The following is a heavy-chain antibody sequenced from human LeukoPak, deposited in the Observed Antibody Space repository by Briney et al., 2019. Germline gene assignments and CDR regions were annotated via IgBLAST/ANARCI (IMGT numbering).Heavy chain of an antibody. J-gene: IGHJ4*02. V-gene: IGHV3-23*01. CDR3: AKDPYYYDSSGYYPNYFDY. D-gene: IGHD3-22*01. CDR2: ISGSGGST. CDR1: GFTFSSYA. Sequence: AGGSLRLSCAASGFTFSSYAMSWVRQAPGKGLEWVSAISGSGGSTYYADSVKGRFTIPRDNSKNTLYLQMNSLRAEDTAVYYCAKDPYYYDSSGYYPNYFDYWGQGTLVTVSS.